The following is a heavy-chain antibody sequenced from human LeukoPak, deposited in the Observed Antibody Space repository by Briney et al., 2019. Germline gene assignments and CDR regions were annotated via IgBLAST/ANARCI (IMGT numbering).Heavy chain of an antibody. CDR3: ARTSYYDSSGLGNY. Sequence: GASVKVSCKASGYTFTGYDMHWVRQAPGQGLEWMGWINPNSGGTNYAQKFQGRVTMTRDTSISTAYMELSRLRSDDTAVYYCARTSYYDSSGLGNYWGQGTLVTVSS. CDR1: GYTFTGYD. D-gene: IGHD3-22*01. CDR2: INPNSGGT. J-gene: IGHJ4*02. V-gene: IGHV1-2*02.